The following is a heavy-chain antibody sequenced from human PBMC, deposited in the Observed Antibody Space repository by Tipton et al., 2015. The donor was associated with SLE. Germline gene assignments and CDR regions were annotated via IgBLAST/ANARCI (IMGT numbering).Heavy chain of an antibody. D-gene: IGHD6-13*01. CDR3: ATRGSSSWYFFDY. J-gene: IGHJ4*02. V-gene: IGHV4-4*07. CDR1: GGSISSYY. Sequence: GLVKPSETLSLTCVVSGGSISSYYWSWIRQPAGKGLEWIGRIYTSGSTNFNPSLKSRVAISADTSKRQFSLKLSSVTAADTAVYYCATRGSSSWYFFDYWGQGTLVTVSS. CDR2: IYTSGST.